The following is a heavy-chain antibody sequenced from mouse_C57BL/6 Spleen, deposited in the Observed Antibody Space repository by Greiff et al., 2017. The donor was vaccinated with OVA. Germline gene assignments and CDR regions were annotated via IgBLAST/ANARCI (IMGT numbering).Heavy chain of an antibody. D-gene: IGHD2-4*01. V-gene: IGHV7-3*01. Sequence: EVKLMESGGGLVQPGGSLSLSCAASGFTFTDYYMSWVRQPPGKALEWLGFIRNKANGYTTEYSASVQGRFTISRDNSQSILYLQVDALRTDDSATYYCATALYNDFDVVYFDDWGQGTTLTVCS. CDR2: IRNKANGYTT. J-gene: IGHJ2*01. CDR3: ATALYNDFDVVYFDD. CDR1: GFTFTDYY.